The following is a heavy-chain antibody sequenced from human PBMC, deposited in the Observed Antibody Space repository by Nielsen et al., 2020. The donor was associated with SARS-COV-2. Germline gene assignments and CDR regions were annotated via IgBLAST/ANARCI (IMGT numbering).Heavy chain of an antibody. CDR1: GFTFSSYS. CDR3: ARDSGDYDFWSGYANWFDP. CDR2: ISSSSSTI. J-gene: IGHJ5*02. V-gene: IGHV3-48*02. D-gene: IGHD3-3*01. Sequence: GGSLRLSCAASGFTFSSYSMNWVRQAPGKGLEWVSYISSSSSTIYYADSVKGRFTISRDNAKNSLYLQMNSLRDEDTAVYYCARDSGDYDFWSGYANWFDPWGQGTLVTV.